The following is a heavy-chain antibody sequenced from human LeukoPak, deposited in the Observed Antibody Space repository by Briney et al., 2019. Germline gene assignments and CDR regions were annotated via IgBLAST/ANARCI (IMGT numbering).Heavy chain of an antibody. CDR3: ARVYSSSWYRKPDAFDI. D-gene: IGHD6-13*01. CDR1: GFTFSNFW. J-gene: IGHJ3*02. V-gene: IGHV3-7*04. CDR2: IKQDGSEK. Sequence: GGSLRLSCAASGFTFSNFWMSWVRQAPGKGLEWVANIKQDGSEKYYVDSLKGRFTISRDNAKNSLSLKMNSLRAEDTAVYYCARVYSSSWYRKPDAFDIWGQGTMVTVSS.